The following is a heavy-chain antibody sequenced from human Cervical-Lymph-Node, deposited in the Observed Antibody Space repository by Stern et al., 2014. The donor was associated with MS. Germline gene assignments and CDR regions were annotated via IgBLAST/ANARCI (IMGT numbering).Heavy chain of an antibody. J-gene: IGHJ4*02. V-gene: IGHV3-33*01. D-gene: IGHD6-6*01. CDR3: ARGDSSSPLEY. CDR2: IWYDGSNK. CDR1: GFTFSSYG. Sequence: VQLVESGGGVVQPGRSLRLSCAASGFTFSSYGMHWVRQTPGKGLEGVAFIWYDGSNKYYADSVKGRFTISRDNSENTLYLQMNSLRAEDTAMYYCARGDSSSPLEYWGQGTLVTVSS.